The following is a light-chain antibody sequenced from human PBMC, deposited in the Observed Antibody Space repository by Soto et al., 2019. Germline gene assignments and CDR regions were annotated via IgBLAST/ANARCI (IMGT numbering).Light chain of an antibody. CDR3: SSYTNTNTHYV. J-gene: IGLJ1*01. V-gene: IGLV2-14*01. CDR1: SNDIGVFNF. Sequence: QSALTQPASVSGSPGQSITISCTGTSNDIGVFNFVSWYQQYPDKAPKLMIYEVSNRPSGVSNRFSGSKSGNTASLTISGLQAEDEADYYCSSYTNTNTHYVFGTGTKVTVL. CDR2: EVS.